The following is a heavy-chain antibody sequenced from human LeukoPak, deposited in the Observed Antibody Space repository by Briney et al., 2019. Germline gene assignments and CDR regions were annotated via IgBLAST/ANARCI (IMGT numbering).Heavy chain of an antibody. Sequence: SETLSLTCTVSGGSISSGGYYWSWIRQHPGKGLEWIGYIYYRGSTYYNPSLKSRVTISVDTSKNRFSLKLSSVTAADTAVYYCARVRSGSYYNTIDYWGQGTLVTVSS. CDR3: ARVRSGSYYNTIDY. D-gene: IGHD3-10*01. V-gene: IGHV4-31*03. J-gene: IGHJ4*02. CDR2: IYYRGST. CDR1: GGSISSGGYY.